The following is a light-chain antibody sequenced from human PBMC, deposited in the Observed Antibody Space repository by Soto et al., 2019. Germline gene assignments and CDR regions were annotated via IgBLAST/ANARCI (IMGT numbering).Light chain of an antibody. J-gene: IGKJ1*01. CDR3: QQFIDGWT. Sequence: DIQMTQSPSSLSASIGERVIITFRASETISRYLNWYQSKPGKAPRLLISAASSLQSGVPSRFRGSGSETEFTLTISGLQPDDFATYYCQQFIDGWTFGQGTKV. CDR2: AAS. V-gene: IGKV1-39*01. CDR1: ETISRY.